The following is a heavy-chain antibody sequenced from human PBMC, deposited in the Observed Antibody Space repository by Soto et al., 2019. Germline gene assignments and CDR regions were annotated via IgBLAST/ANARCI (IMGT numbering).Heavy chain of an antibody. CDR3: ARHHGGVLSHFHS. Sequence: EVQLLESGGNVVQPGGSLRLSCAASGFTFSSYALTWVRQAPGKGLEWISGISGSGGSTYYADSVKGQFTISRDNSMHTLYLQMDSLSAEDTAIYYCARHHGGVLSHFHSWGQGTLVTVSS. D-gene: IGHD3-10*01. V-gene: IGHV3-23*01. CDR2: ISGSGGST. J-gene: IGHJ4*02. CDR1: GFTFSSYA.